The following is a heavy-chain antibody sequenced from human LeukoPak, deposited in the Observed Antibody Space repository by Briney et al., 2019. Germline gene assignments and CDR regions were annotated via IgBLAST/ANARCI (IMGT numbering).Heavy chain of an antibody. V-gene: IGHV4-31*03. J-gene: IGHJ5*02. D-gene: IGHD2-15*01. CDR2: IYYSGST. Sequence: SETLSLTCTVSGGSISSGGYYWSWIRQHPGKGLEWIGYIYYSGSTYYNPSLKSRVTISVDTSKNRFPLKLSSVTAADTAVYYCAREADCSGGSCQEAWFDPWGQGTLVTVSS. CDR3: AREADCSGGSCQEAWFDP. CDR1: GGSISSGGYY.